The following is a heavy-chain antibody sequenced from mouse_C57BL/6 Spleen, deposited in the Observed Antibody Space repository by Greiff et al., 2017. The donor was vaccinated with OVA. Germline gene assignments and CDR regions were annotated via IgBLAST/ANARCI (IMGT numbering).Heavy chain of an antibody. V-gene: IGHV1-62-2*01. CDR3: ARHERITTVHWYFDV. D-gene: IGHD1-1*01. Sequence: VQLQQSGAELVKPGASVKLSCKASGYTFTEYTIHWVKQRSGQGLEWIGWFYPGSGSIKYNEKFKDKATLTADKSSRTVYMVLSRLTAEDATVYCCARHERITTVHWYFDVWGTGTTVTVSS. J-gene: IGHJ1*03. CDR2: FYPGSGSI. CDR1: GYTFTEYT.